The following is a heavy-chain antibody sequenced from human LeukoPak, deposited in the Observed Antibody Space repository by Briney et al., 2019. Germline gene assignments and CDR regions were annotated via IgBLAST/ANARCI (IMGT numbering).Heavy chain of an antibody. D-gene: IGHD4-11*01. V-gene: IGHV4-59*01. CDR1: GGSITGYY. CDR2: IYYSGST. J-gene: IGHJ6*03. Sequence: SETLSLTCTVSGGSITGYYWSWIRQPPGKGLEWIGYIYYSGSTNYNPSLKSRVTISVDTSKNQFSLKLSSVTAADTAVYYCARASSNYGVKLYYYYYMDVWGKGTTVTVSS. CDR3: ARASSNYGVKLYYYYYMDV.